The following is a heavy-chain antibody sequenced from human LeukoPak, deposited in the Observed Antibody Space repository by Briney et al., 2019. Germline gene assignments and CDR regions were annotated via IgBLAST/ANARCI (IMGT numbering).Heavy chain of an antibody. J-gene: IGHJ4*02. CDR3: ARDLYRIVVVPHYFDS. CDR2: ISSSSSYI. CDR1: GFTFSSYS. V-gene: IGHV3-21*01. D-gene: IGHD3-22*01. Sequence: PGGSLRLSCAASGFTFSSYSMNWVRQAPGKGLEWVSSISSSSSYIYYADSVKGRFTISRDNAKNSLYLQMNSLRAEDTAVYYCARDLYRIVVVPHYFDSWGQGTLVTVSS.